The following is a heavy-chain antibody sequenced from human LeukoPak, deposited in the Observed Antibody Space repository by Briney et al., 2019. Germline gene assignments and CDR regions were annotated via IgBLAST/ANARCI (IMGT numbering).Heavy chain of an antibody. CDR3: ARDMGYCGGDCYWDY. J-gene: IGHJ4*02. D-gene: IGHD2-21*02. Sequence: ASVKDSCKAPGYTFTSYGISWVRQAPGQGLEWRGWISAYNGNTNYAQKLQGRVTMTTDTSTSTAYMELRSLRSDDTAVYYCARDMGYCGGDCYWDYWGQGTLVTVSS. CDR2: ISAYNGNT. CDR1: GYTFTSYG. V-gene: IGHV1-18*01.